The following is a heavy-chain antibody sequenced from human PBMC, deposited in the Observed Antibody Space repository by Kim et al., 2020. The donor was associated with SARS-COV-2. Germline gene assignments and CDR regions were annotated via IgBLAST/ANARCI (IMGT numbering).Heavy chain of an antibody. Sequence: GGSLRLSCAASGFTFSSYSMNWVRQAPGKGLEWVSSISSSSSHIYYADSVKGRFPISRDNAKNSLYLQMNSLRAEDTAVSYCARDFRYSYGSDFDYWGQGTLISVSS. CDR3: ARDFRYSYGSDFDY. J-gene: IGHJ4*02. V-gene: IGHV3-21*01. CDR1: GFTFSSYS. CDR2: ISSSSSHI. D-gene: IGHD5-18*01.